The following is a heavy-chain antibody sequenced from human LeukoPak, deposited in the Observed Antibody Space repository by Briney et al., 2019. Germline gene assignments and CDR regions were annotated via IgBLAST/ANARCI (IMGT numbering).Heavy chain of an antibody. D-gene: IGHD6-13*01. V-gene: IGHV5-51*01. J-gene: IGHJ5*02. Sequence: GESLKISCKGSGYGSGYSFTSHWIAWVRQMPGKGLEWMGIIYPRDSNTICSPSFQGQVTISVDTSINTAYLQWISLKASDTAMYYCARHPIAAGGAYNWFDPWGQGTLVTVSS. CDR1: GYSFTSHW. CDR2: IYPRDSNT. CDR3: ARHPIAAGGAYNWFDP.